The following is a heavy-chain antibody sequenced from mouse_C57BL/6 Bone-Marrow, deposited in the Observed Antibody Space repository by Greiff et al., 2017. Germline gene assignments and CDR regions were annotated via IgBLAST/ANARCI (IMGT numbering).Heavy chain of an antibody. CDR2: IHPNSGST. J-gene: IGHJ3*01. CDR3: ARGGYYYGSSWFAY. V-gene: IGHV1-64*01. CDR1: GYTFTSYW. D-gene: IGHD1-1*01. Sequence: VQLQQPGAELVKPGASVKLSCKASGYTFTSYWMHWVKQRPGQGLEWIGMIHPNSGSTNYNEKFKSKATLTVDKSSSTAYMQLSSLPSEASAVYYCARGGYYYGSSWFAYWGQGTLVTVSA.